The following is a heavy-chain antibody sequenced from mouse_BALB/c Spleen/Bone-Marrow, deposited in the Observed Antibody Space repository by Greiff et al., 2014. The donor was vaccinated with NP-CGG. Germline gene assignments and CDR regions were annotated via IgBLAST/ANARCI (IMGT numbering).Heavy chain of an antibody. Sequence: EVKLQESGPELVKPGASMKISCKASGYSFTGYTMNWVKQSHGKSLEWIGLINPCNGGTSYNQKFKGKATLTVDKSSSTAYMELLSLTSEDSAVYYCARDYYGSSYGFAYWGQGTLVTVSA. J-gene: IGHJ3*01. V-gene: IGHV1-18*01. CDR2: INPCNGGT. CDR3: ARDYYGSSYGFAY. D-gene: IGHD1-1*01. CDR1: GYSFTGYT.